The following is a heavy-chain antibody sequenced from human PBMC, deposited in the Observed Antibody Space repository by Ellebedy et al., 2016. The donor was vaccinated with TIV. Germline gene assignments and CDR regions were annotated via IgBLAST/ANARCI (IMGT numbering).Heavy chain of an antibody. CDR1: GGSIGSYY. CDR3: ARDRMTNYFYGMDV. Sequence: MPSETLSLTCTVSGGSIGSYYWSWIRQPPGKGLEWIGYIYNSGSTTYNPSLKSRVTISVETSKNQLSLMLSSVTAADTAVYYCARDRMTNYFYGMDVWGHGTTVTVSS. J-gene: IGHJ6*02. V-gene: IGHV4-59*01. CDR2: IYNSGST.